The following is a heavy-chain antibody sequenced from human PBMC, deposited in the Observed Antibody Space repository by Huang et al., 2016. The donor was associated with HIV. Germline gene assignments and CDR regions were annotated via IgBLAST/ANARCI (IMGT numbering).Heavy chain of an antibody. V-gene: IGHV3-30-3*01. D-gene: IGHD3-16*01. Sequence: QVHLVESGGGVVQPGRSLRLSCAASEFTFSDYAIHLVRQAPGKGLEWVAMISYDVNHKYYADSGEGRVTISRDNSKNTLYLQMNSLRPEDTAVFYCARDHGGFSLDYWGQGTLVTVSS. J-gene: IGHJ4*02. CDR1: EFTFSDYA. CDR2: ISYDVNHK. CDR3: ARDHGGFSLDY.